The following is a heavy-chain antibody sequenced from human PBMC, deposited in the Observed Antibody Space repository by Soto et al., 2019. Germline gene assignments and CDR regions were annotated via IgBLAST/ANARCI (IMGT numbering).Heavy chain of an antibody. Sequence: ASVKVSCKVSGYTLTELSMHWVRQAPGKGLEWMGGFDPEDGETIYAQKFQGRVTMTEDTSTDTAYMELSSLRSEDTAVYYCATNPIPGYGDLRSSIDYWGQGTLVTVSS. CDR1: GYTLTELS. V-gene: IGHV1-24*01. CDR3: ATNPIPGYGDLRSSIDY. CDR2: FDPEDGET. D-gene: IGHD4-17*01. J-gene: IGHJ4*02.